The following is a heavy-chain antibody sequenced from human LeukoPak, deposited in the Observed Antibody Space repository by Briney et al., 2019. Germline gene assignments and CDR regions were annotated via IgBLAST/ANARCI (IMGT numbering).Heavy chain of an antibody. D-gene: IGHD1-20*01. CDR1: GYTFTSYY. V-gene: IGHV1-46*01. CDR3: ARDPVTGYFDY. J-gene: IGHJ4*02. Sequence: GASVKVSCKASGYTFTSYYMHWVRQAPGQGLEWMGIINPSGGSASYAQKFHGRVTMTRDTPTSTVYMELSSLRSEDTAVYYCARDPVTGYFDYWGQGTLVTVSS. CDR2: INPSGGSA.